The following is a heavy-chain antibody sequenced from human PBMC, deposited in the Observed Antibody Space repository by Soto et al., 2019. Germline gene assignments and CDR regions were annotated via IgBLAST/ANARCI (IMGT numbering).Heavy chain of an antibody. V-gene: IGHV1-69*01. D-gene: IGHD2-8*01. CDR2: ISPFFGTT. CDR3: ASEMVPETPWGSFDP. Sequence: QVHLVQSGADGRKSGSSVRVSCTASGGGTLSNDAISWVRQAPGQGLEWLGRISPFFGTTDYSQSFQGRLTMTADASTGTVYMDLRTPKSDETAAYHCASEMVPETPWGSFDPWAQGTLITVSS. CDR1: GGGTLSNDA. J-gene: IGHJ5*02.